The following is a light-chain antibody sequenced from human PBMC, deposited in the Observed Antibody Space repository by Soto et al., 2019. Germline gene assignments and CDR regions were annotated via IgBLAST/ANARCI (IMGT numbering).Light chain of an antibody. CDR1: QSVSSN. Sequence: EIVMTQSPATLSVSPGERATLSCRASQSVSSNLAWYQQKPGQAPRLLIYGASTRATGIPARFSGSGSGTEFTLTISRLQSEDFAVFYCQQYANWPLTFGLGTRLEIK. CDR3: QQYANWPLT. V-gene: IGKV3-15*01. CDR2: GAS. J-gene: IGKJ5*01.